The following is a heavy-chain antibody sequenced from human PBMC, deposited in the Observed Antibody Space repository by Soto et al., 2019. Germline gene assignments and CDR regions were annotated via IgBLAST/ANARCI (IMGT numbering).Heavy chain of an antibody. CDR3: ARGLTYCSRGELDL. V-gene: IGHV4-34*01. CDR2: INHSGST. Sequence: QVQLQQWGAGLLKPSETLSLTCAVYGGSFSGYYWSWIRQPPGKGLEWIGEINHSGSTNYNPSLKCRVPISVDTSKDQRSRKLSSVTASDTAVYYCARGLTYCSRGELDLWGRGTLVTVSS. D-gene: IGHD6-13*01. J-gene: IGHJ2*01. CDR1: GGSFSGYY.